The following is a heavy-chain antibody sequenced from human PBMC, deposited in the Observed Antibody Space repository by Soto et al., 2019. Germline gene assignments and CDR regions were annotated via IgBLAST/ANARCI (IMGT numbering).Heavy chain of an antibody. Sequence: EVQLVDSGGDLIQPGGSLRLSCGASGFTVSGNSLSWVRQAPGKGLEWVSYIYIDGSTYYADSVSGRFTLTRDNSKNTLYLQMNNLRGEDTAVYYCARDGGSGTAVAGIQYSGMDVWGQGTTVTVSS. CDR3: ARDGGSGTAVAGIQYSGMDV. V-gene: IGHV3-53*01. D-gene: IGHD6-19*01. CDR2: IYIDGST. J-gene: IGHJ6*02. CDR1: GFTVSGNS.